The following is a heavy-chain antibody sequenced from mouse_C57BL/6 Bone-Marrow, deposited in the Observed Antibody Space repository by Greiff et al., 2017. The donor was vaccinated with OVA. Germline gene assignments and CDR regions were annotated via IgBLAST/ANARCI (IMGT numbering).Heavy chain of an antibody. V-gene: IGHV1-47*01. D-gene: IGHD1-1*01. J-gene: IGHJ2*01. CDR1: GYTFTTYS. CDR2: FHPYNDDT. Sequence: VQLQQSGAELVKPGASVKMSCKASGYTFTTYSIEWMKQNHGKSLEWIGNFHPYNDDTKYNEKFQGKATLTVEKSSSTVYLELSRLTSDDSAVYYRAIITTENGYFDYWGQGTTLTVSS. CDR3: AIITTENGYFDY.